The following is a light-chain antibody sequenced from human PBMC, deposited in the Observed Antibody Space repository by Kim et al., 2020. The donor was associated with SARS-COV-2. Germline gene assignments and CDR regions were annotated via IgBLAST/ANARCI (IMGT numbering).Light chain of an antibody. CDR3: AARDDTLSGFL. CDR2: SND. V-gene: IGLV1-47*02. CDR1: ISNIGSHS. Sequence: ELTQPPSASGTPGQRVTISCSGSISNIGSHSVYWYQQFPGTAPKLLIYSNDQRPSGVPDRFSGSKSGTSASLAISGLRSADEADYYCAARDDTLSGFLFGGGTKVTVL. J-gene: IGLJ1*01.